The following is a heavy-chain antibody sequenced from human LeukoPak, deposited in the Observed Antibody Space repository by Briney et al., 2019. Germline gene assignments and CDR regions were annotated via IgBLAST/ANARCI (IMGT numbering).Heavy chain of an antibody. CDR2: IIPIFGTA. CDR1: GGTFSSYA. Sequence: SVKVSCKASGGTFSSYAISWVRQAPGQGLEWMGGIIPIFGTANYAQKFQGRVTITADESMSTAYMELSSLRSEDTAVYYCARGSYGSFYFDYWGQGTLVTVSS. CDR3: ARGSYGSFYFDY. V-gene: IGHV1-69*13. D-gene: IGHD4-17*01. J-gene: IGHJ4*02.